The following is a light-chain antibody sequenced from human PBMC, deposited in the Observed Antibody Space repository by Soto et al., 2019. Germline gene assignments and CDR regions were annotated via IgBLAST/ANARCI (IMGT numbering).Light chain of an antibody. V-gene: IGKV1-5*03. J-gene: IGKJ1*01. CDR3: QQFNSYPWT. Sequence: DIQMTQTPSTRSASVGDRVTMTCRASQSIGSWLAWYQQKPGKAPNLLIYKASSLESGVPSRFSGSGSGTEFTVTISSLQPEDFATYYCQQFNSYPWTFGQGTKVDNK. CDR2: KAS. CDR1: QSIGSW.